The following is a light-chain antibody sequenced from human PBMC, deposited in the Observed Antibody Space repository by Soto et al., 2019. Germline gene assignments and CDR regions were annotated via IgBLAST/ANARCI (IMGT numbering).Light chain of an antibody. CDR1: QSVSGTY. CDR3: QEYGSSRT. Sequence: EVVLTQSPGTLSVSPGERATLSCRASQSVSGTYLAWYQQKPGQAPRLLIYDASSRATGIPDRFSGSGSGTDFALTISRPEPDDFAVYYCQEYGSSRTFGQGTKVEVK. J-gene: IGKJ1*01. V-gene: IGKV3-20*01. CDR2: DAS.